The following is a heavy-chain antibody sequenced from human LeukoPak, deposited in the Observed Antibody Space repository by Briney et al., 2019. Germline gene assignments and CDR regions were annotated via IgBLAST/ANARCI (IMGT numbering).Heavy chain of an antibody. D-gene: IGHD5-18*01. J-gene: IGHJ6*02. V-gene: IGHV4-31*03. CDR1: GGSISSGGYY. CDR2: IDYSGST. Sequence: SQTLSLTCSVSGGSISSGGYYWSWIRQHPGKGLEWIGYIDYSGSTYYNPSLKSRVTISVDTSKNQFSLKLSSVTAADTAVYYCARHYSYGYYYYYYGMDVWGQGTTVTVSS. CDR3: ARHYSYGYYYYYYGMDV.